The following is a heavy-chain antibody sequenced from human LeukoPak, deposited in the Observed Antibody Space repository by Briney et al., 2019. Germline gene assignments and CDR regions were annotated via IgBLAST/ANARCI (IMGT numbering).Heavy chain of an antibody. D-gene: IGHD2-15*01. CDR1: GGSFSGYY. CDR2: INHSGST. V-gene: IGHV4-34*01. Sequence: SETLSLTCAVYGGSFSGYYWSWIRQPPGKGLEWIGEINHSGSTNYNPSLKSRVTISVDTSKNPFSLKLSSVTAADTAVYYCARPGYCSGGSCYRRTANWFDPWGQGTLVTVSS. CDR3: ARPGYCSGGSCYRRTANWFDP. J-gene: IGHJ5*02.